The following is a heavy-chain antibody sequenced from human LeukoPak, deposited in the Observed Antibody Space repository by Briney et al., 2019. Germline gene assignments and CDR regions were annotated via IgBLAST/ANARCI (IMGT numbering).Heavy chain of an antibody. Sequence: ASVKVSCKASGYTFTGYYMHWVRQAPGQGLEWMGWINSNSGGTNYAQKFQGRVTMTRDTSISTAYMELSRLRSDDTAVYYCARGAVTKGRNWFDPWGQGTLVTVSS. CDR2: INSNSGGT. CDR3: ARGAVTKGRNWFDP. J-gene: IGHJ5*02. V-gene: IGHV1-2*02. D-gene: IGHD4-17*01. CDR1: GYTFTGYY.